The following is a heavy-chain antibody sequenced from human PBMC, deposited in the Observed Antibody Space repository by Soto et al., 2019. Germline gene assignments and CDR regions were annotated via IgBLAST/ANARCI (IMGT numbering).Heavy chain of an antibody. J-gene: IGHJ6*02. D-gene: IGHD2-15*01. Sequence: PSETLSLTCTVSGGSISSYYWSWIRQPPWKGLEWIGYIYYSGSTNYNPSLKSRVTISVDTSKNQFSLKLSSVTAADTAVYYCARATDIVVVVAARRSHHYYGMDVWGQGTTVTVSS. CDR1: GGSISSYY. V-gene: IGHV4-59*01. CDR2: IYYSGST. CDR3: ARATDIVVVVAARRSHHYYGMDV.